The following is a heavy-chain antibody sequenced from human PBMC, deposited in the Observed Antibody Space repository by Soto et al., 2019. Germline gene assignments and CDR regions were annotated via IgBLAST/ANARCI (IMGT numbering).Heavy chain of an antibody. CDR3: ARIRALEGYYFDY. V-gene: IGHV4-34*01. Sequence: SETLSLTCAVYGGSFSGYYWSWIRQPPGKGLEWIGEINHSGSTNYNPSLKSRVTISVDTSKNQFSLKLSSVTAADTAVYYCARIRALEGYYFDYWGQGTLVTVSS. CDR1: GGSFSGYY. J-gene: IGHJ4*02. CDR2: INHSGST.